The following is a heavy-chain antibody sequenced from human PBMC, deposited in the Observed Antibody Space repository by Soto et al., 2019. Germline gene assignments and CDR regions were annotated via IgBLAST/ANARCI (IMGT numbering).Heavy chain of an antibody. Sequence: QVQLVQSGAEVKKPGASVKVSCKASGYTFTSYGISWVRQAPGQGLEWMGWISAYNGNTNYAQKLQGRVTMTTDTSTSTAYMELRSLRFDDTAVYYCARVLEFWSGYYTPSEHKNDPWGQGTLVTVSS. CDR2: ISAYNGNT. CDR1: GYTFTSYG. CDR3: ARVLEFWSGYYTPSEHKNDP. D-gene: IGHD3-3*01. V-gene: IGHV1-18*01. J-gene: IGHJ5*02.